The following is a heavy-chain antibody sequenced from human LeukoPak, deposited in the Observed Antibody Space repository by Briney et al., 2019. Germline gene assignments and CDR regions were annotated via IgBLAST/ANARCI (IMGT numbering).Heavy chain of an antibody. CDR3: ARQEVDSSSGLKGLYDY. V-gene: IGHV5-51*01. Sequence: GESLKISCKGSGYSFTSYWIGWVRQMPGKGLEWMGIIYPGDSDTRYSPSFQGQVTISADKSISTAYLQWSSLKASDTAMYCCARQEVDSSSGLKGLYDYWGQGTLVTVSS. CDR1: GYSFTSYW. J-gene: IGHJ4*02. CDR2: IYPGDSDT. D-gene: IGHD6-13*01.